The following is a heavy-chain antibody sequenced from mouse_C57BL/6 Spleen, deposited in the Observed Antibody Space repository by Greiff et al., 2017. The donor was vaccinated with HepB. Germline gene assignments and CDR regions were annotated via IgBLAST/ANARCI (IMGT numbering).Heavy chain of an antibody. CDR2: IDPNSGGT. Sequence: QVHVKQPGAELVKPGASVKLSCKASSYTFTSYWMHWVKQRPGRGLEWIGRIDPNSGGTKYNEKFKSKATLTVDKPSSTAYMQLSSLTSEDSAVYYCARPDLLWSWFAYWGQGTLVTVSA. CDR3: ARPDLLWSWFAY. V-gene: IGHV1-72*01. D-gene: IGHD2-1*01. J-gene: IGHJ3*01. CDR1: SYTFTSYW.